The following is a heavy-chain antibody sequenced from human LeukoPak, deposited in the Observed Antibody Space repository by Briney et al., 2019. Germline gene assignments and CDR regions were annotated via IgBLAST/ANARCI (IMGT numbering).Heavy chain of an antibody. Sequence: PSETLSLTCTVSGGSIRSYYWSWIRQPPGKGLEWIGFLYYSGSTNYNPTLKSRVTISADTSKNQFSLKLSSVTAADTAVYYCARDLLRYGFDSWGQGTLVTVSS. CDR3: ARDLLRYGFDS. V-gene: IGHV4-59*01. D-gene: IGHD5-18*01. J-gene: IGHJ4*02. CDR1: GGSIRSYY. CDR2: LYYSGST.